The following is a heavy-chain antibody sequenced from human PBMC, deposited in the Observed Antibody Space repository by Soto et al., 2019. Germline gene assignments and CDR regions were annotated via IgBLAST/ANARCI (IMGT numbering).Heavy chain of an antibody. D-gene: IGHD3-10*01. J-gene: IGHJ6*02. CDR3: VRQGIGVLHGPVDV. V-gene: IGHV4-59*08. Sequence: QVQLQESGPGLVKPSETLSLTCTVSGDSISSYNLAWIRQPPGKGLEWIGYFRSGGGTSYNPSLRSRGAISADTSMKQCSLRLSSVTAADTAVYYCVRQGIGVLHGPVDVWGQGTTVTVSS. CDR1: GDSISSYN. CDR2: FRSGGGT.